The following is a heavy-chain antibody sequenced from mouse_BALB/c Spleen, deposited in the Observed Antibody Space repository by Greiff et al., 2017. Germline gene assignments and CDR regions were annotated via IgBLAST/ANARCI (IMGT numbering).Heavy chain of an antibody. J-gene: IGHJ2*01. CDR3: ARNKAYYRYDAPLDY. CDR1: GFSLTSYG. D-gene: IGHD2-14*01. Sequence: VQRVESGPGLVQPSQSLSITCTVSGFSLTSYGVHWVRQSPGKGLEWLGVIWSGGSTDYNAAFISRLSISKDNSKSQVFFKMNSLQANDTAIYYCARNKAYYRYDAPLDYWGQGTTLTVSS. V-gene: IGHV2-2*02. CDR2: IWSGGST.